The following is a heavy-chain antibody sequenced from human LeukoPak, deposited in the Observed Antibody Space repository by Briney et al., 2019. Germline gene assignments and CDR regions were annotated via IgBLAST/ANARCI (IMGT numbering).Heavy chain of an antibody. Sequence: ASVKVSCKVSGYTLTELSMHWVRQAPGKGLEWMGGFDPEDGETIYAQKSQGRVTMTEDTSTDTAYMELSSLRSEDTAVYYCATAMFVTMVRGVIDYWGQGTLVTVSS. CDR3: ATAMFVTMVRGVIDY. D-gene: IGHD3-10*01. CDR2: FDPEDGET. CDR1: GYTLTELS. V-gene: IGHV1-24*01. J-gene: IGHJ4*02.